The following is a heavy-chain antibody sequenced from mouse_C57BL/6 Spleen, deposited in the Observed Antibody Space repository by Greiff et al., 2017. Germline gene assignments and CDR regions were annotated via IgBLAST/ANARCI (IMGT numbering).Heavy chain of an antibody. CDR3: ARSTTVVSKHFGY. CDR2: IYPGSGST. D-gene: IGHD1-1*01. V-gene: IGHV1-55*01. CDR1: GYTFTSYW. Sequence: VQLQQPGAELVKPGASVKMSCKASGYTFTSYWITWVKQRPGQGLEWIGDIYPGSGSTNYNEKFKSKATLTVDASSSTAYMQLSSLTSEDSAVYYCARSTTVVSKHFGYWGQGTTLTVST. J-gene: IGHJ2*01.